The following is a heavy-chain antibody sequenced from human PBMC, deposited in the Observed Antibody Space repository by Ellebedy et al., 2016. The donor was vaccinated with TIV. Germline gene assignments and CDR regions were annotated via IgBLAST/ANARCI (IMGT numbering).Heavy chain of an antibody. V-gene: IGHV2-5*01. Sequence: SGPTLVKPTQTLTLTCTVSGFSLSSSGVGVGWIRQPPGKALEWLAIIYWNDDKRYSLSLRSRITITKDTSKNQVVLTMTNIDPLDTATYYCARQAGGLYFDYWGQGTLVTVSS. CDR3: ARQAGGLYFDY. D-gene: IGHD2-8*02. J-gene: IGHJ4*02. CDR2: IYWNDDK. CDR1: GFSLSSSGVG.